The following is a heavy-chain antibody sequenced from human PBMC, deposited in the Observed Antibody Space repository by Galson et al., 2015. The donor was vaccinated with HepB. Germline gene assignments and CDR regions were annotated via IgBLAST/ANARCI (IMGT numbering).Heavy chain of an antibody. D-gene: IGHD3-10*01. CDR2: IYYSGST. V-gene: IGHV4-59*01. J-gene: IGHJ5*02. Sequence: LSLTCTVSGGSISSYYWSWIRQPPGKGLEWIGYIYYSGSTNYNPSLKSRVTISVDTSKNQFSLKLSSVTAADTAVYYCVAGDDGEYNWFDPWGQGTLVTVSS. CDR1: GGSISSYY. CDR3: VAGDDGEYNWFDP.